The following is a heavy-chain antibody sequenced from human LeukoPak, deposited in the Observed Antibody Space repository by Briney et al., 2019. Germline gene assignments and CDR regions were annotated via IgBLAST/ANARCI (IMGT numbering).Heavy chain of an antibody. Sequence: PGGSLRLSCAASGLTFSSYAMSWVRQAPGKGLEWVSAISGSGGSTYYADSVKGRFTISRDNSKNTLYLQMNSLRAEDTAVYYCAKGEVRGYDLSPIDYWGQGTLVTVSS. D-gene: IGHD5-12*01. CDR2: ISGSGGST. CDR3: AKGEVRGYDLSPIDY. V-gene: IGHV3-23*01. CDR1: GLTFSSYA. J-gene: IGHJ4*02.